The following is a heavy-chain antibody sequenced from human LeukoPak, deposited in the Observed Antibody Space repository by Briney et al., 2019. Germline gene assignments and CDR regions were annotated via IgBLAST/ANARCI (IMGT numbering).Heavy chain of an antibody. J-gene: IGHJ4*02. V-gene: IGHV4-59*08. D-gene: IGHD2/OR15-2a*01. Sequence: KTSETLSLTCTVSGGSISSYYWSWIRQPPGKGLEWIAYISDIGSINYNPSHKSRVTISLDTSKNQFSLKLSSVTAADTAVYYCAGHHPRNTVDFWGQGTLVTVSS. CDR1: GGSISSYY. CDR3: AGHHPRNTVDF. CDR2: ISDIGSI.